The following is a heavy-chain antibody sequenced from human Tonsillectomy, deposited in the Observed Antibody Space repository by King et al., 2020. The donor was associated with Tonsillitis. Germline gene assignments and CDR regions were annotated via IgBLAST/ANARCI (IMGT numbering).Heavy chain of an antibody. D-gene: IGHD6-19*01. V-gene: IGHV1-18*04. Sequence: QLVQSGAEVKKPGASVKVSCKASGYTFTSYGISWVRQAPGQGLEWMGWISAYNGNTNYAQKLQGRVTMTTDTYTSTAYMELRSLRSDDTAVDYCARDGPGVAVAGTDSPNYCDYWGQGTLVTVSS. CDR2: ISAYNGNT. CDR3: ARDGPGVAVAGTDSPNYCDY. CDR1: GYTFTSYG. J-gene: IGHJ4*02.